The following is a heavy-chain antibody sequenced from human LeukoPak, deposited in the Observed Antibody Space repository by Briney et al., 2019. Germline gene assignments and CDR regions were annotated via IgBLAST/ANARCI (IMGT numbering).Heavy chain of an antibody. D-gene: IGHD3-3*01. V-gene: IGHV1-46*01. CDR1: GYTVTSYY. Sequence: GASVKVSCKASGYTVTSYYMHWVRQAPGQGLEWMGILNPNGGSSNYAQKFQGRATLTRATSTSTVYMELSSLRSEDTAVYYCARACDFPDYWGQGTLVTVSS. CDR2: LNPNGGSS. CDR3: ARACDFPDY. J-gene: IGHJ4*02.